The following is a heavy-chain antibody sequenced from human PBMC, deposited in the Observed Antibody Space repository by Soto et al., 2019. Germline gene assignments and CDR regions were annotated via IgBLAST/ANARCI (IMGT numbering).Heavy chain of an antibody. CDR3: ARTDCSSSSCYNYYYYGMDV. CDR2: INPGNGDT. D-gene: IGHD2-2*01. V-gene: IGHV1-3*01. CDR1: GYSFTKYG. J-gene: IGHJ6*02. Sequence: ASVKVSCKTSGYSFTKYGLHWVRQAPGQRLEWMGWINPGNGDTKYSQKFQGRVTITRDTSATTAYMELSSLRSEDSAVFYCARTDCSSSSCYNYYYYGMDVWGQGTTVTVS.